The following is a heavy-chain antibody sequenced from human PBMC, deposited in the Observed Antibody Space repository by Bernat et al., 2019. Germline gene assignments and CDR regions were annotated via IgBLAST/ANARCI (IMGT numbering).Heavy chain of an antibody. CDR2: ISWNSGSI. V-gene: IGHV3-9*01. J-gene: IGHJ4*02. Sequence: EVQLVESGGGLVQPGRSLRLSCAASGFTFDDYAMHWVRQAPGKGLEWVSGISWNSGSIGYADSVKGRFTIYRDNAKNSLYMQMNSLRAEDTAVYYCARDIWGSGRGYWGQGTLVTVSP. CDR3: ARDIWGSGRGY. CDR1: GFTFDDYA. D-gene: IGHD3-16*01.